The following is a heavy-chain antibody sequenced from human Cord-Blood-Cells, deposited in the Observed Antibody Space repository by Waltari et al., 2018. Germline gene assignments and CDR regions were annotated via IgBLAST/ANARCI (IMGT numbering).Heavy chain of an antibody. CDR2: INHSGST. J-gene: IGHJ4*02. CDR1: GGSFRGSY. CDR3: ATLGGSGWYFDY. D-gene: IGHD6-19*01. Sequence: QVQLQQWGAGLLKPSETLSLTCAVYGGSFRGSYWSWIRQPPGKGLEWIGEINHSGSTNYNPSLKSRVTISVDTSKNQFSLKLSSVTAADTAVYYCATLGGSGWYFDYWGQGTLVTVSS. V-gene: IGHV4-34*01.